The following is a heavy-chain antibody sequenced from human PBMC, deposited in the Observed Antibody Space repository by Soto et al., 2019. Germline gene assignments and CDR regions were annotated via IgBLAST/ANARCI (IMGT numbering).Heavy chain of an antibody. Sequence: KSSETLSLTCAVSGGSVSSATYYWSWIRQPPGKRLEYIGYIYYTGSTTYSPSLKSRVTISVDTSKNQFSLKLRSVTAADTAVYYCARWAPYRTGEAFDIWGQGTMVTVSS. CDR1: GGSVSSATYY. CDR3: ARWAPYRTGEAFDI. CDR2: IYYTGST. V-gene: IGHV4-61*01. D-gene: IGHD3-16*01. J-gene: IGHJ3*02.